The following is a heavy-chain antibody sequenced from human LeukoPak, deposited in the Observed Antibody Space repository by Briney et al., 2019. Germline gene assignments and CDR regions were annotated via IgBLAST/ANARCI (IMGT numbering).Heavy chain of an antibody. CDR3: ARDPYSGSYGNYYYYFMDV. J-gene: IGHJ6*03. CDR2: ISGSGGST. V-gene: IGHV3-23*01. D-gene: IGHD1-26*01. Sequence: GGTLRLSCAASGFTFSSYGMIWVRQAPGKGLEWVSGISGSGGSTYLADSVKGRFTISRDHSKNTLYLQMNSLRAEDTAVYYCARDPYSGSYGNYYYYFMDVWGKGTTVTISS. CDR1: GFTFSSYG.